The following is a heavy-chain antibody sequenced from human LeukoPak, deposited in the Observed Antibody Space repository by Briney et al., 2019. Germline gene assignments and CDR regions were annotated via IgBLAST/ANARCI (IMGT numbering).Heavy chain of an antibody. CDR3: TKGSYYDNSGRAYFDY. J-gene: IGHJ4*02. V-gene: IGHV3-23*01. CDR2: ISASGATT. Sequence: PGGSLRLSCAASGLTFSSHWMHWVRQAPGKGLEWVSVISASGATTDYADSVKGRLTISRDNSKNTLYLQMNSLRAEDTAVYYCTKGSYYDNSGRAYFDYWGQGTLVTVSS. CDR1: GLTFSSHW. D-gene: IGHD3-22*01.